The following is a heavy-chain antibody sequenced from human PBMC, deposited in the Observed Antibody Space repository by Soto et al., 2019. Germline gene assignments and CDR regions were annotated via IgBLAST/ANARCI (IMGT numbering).Heavy chain of an antibody. CDR3: AKGATIFGVVIIDY. V-gene: IGHV3-23*01. CDR2: ISGSGGST. J-gene: IGHJ4*02. CDR1: GFTFSSYA. D-gene: IGHD3-3*01. Sequence: SLRLSCAASGFTFSSYAMSWVRQAPGKGLEWVSAISGSGGSTYYADSVKGRFTISRDNSKNTLYLQMNSLRAEDTAIYYCAKGATIFGVVIIDYWGQGTLVTVSS.